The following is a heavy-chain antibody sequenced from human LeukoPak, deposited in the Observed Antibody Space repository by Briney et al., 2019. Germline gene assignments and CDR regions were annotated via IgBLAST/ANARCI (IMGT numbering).Heavy chain of an antibody. CDR2: MYTRGST. CDR3: ARGIPVDV. CDR1: GDSISSGTYY. J-gene: IGHJ6*04. D-gene: IGHD2-2*02. V-gene: IGHV4-61*02. Sequence: PSETLSLTCTVSGDSISSGTYYWSWIRQPAGKGLEWIGRMYTRGSTNYNPSLKSRVTISVDTSKNQFSLKLSSVTAADTAVYYCARGIPVDVWGKGTTVTVSS.